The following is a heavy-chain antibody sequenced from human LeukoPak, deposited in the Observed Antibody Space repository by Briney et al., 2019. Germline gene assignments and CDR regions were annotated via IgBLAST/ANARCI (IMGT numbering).Heavy chain of an antibody. CDR2: LNPNSGNT. D-gene: IGHD2-21*02. V-gene: IGHV1-8*01. Sequence: GASVKVSCKASGYTFSSYDINWVRQATGQGLEWMGWLNPNSGNTGYAQKFQGRVTMTRNTSISTAYMELSSLRSEDTAMYYCTRGHPPPTYCGGACSSFPDYWGQGTLVTVSS. CDR1: GYTFSSYD. CDR3: TRGHPPPTYCGGACSSFPDY. J-gene: IGHJ4*02.